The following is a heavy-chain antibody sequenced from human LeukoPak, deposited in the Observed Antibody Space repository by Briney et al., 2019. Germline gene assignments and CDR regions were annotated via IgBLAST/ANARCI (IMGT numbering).Heavy chain of an antibody. D-gene: IGHD6-19*01. CDR2: IWYDGSNK. Sequence: PGRSLRLSCAASGFTFSSYVMHWVRQAPGKGLEWVAVIWYDGSNKYYADSVKSRFTISRDNSKNSLYLQMNSLRAEDTAVYYCASGWYKLDYWGQGTLVTVSS. V-gene: IGHV3-33*01. CDR1: GFTFSSYV. CDR3: ASGWYKLDY. J-gene: IGHJ4*02.